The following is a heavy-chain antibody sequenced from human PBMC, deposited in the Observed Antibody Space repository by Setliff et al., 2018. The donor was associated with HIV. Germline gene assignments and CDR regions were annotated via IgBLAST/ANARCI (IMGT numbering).Heavy chain of an antibody. CDR3: VRSNYDSSFDY. V-gene: IGHV4-61*02. CDR2: IYTSGST. Sequence: SETLSLTCTVSGGSISSGSYFWTWIRQPAGKGLEWIGRIYTSGSTNYNPSLKSRVTISVDTSKNQFSLRLSSVTAADTAVYYCVRSNYDSSFDYWGQGTLVTVSS. D-gene: IGHD3-22*01. CDR1: GGSISSGSYF. J-gene: IGHJ4*02.